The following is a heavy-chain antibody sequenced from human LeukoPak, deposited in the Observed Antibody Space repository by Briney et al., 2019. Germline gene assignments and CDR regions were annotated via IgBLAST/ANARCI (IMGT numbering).Heavy chain of an antibody. CDR2: IYYSGST. D-gene: IGHD6-19*01. Sequence: SETLSLTCTVSGGSISSYYWSWIRQPPGKGLEWIGYIYYSGSTNCNPSLKSRVTISVDTSKNQFSLKLSSVTAADTAVYYCARWQQWLVPAQGMDVWGKGTTVTVSS. J-gene: IGHJ6*04. V-gene: IGHV4-59*01. CDR3: ARWQQWLVPAQGMDV. CDR1: GGSISSYY.